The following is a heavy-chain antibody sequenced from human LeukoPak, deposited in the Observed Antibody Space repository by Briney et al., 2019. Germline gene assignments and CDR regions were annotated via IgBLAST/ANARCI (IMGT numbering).Heavy chain of an antibody. Sequence: GGSLRLSCAASGLTFSNYFMTWVRQAPGQGLEWVSTISGNDGSTFYADSVKGRFAISRDNSKSTLYLQINILRLEDTAVYYCAKSTTTIDWGQGTLVTVSS. CDR1: GLTFSNYF. CDR2: ISGNDGST. CDR3: AKSTTTID. J-gene: IGHJ4*02. D-gene: IGHD5-12*01. V-gene: IGHV3-23*01.